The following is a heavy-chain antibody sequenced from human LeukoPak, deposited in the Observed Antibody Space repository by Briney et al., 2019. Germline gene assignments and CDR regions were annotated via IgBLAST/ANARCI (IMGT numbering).Heavy chain of an antibody. CDR3: ARGAYYNFWSGFYYSPHFDY. Sequence: ASVKVSCKASGYTFSSGYYLHWVRQAPGQGLEWMGWINPNNGDTNYAQKFPGRVTMTRDTSISTAYMELSRLRSDDAAVYFCARGAYYNFWSGFYYSPHFDYWGQGTLVTVSS. V-gene: IGHV1-2*02. CDR2: INPNNGDT. CDR1: GYTFSSGYY. J-gene: IGHJ4*02. D-gene: IGHD3-3*01.